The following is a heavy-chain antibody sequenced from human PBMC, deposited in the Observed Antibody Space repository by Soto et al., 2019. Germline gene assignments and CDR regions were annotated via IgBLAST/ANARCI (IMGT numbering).Heavy chain of an antibody. D-gene: IGHD3-22*01. V-gene: IGHV1-3*05. CDR1: GYTFTSYA. J-gene: IGHJ4*02. CDR3: ARDGPTTDYYDSSGYGGFDY. Sequence: QVQLVQSGAEEKKPGASVKVSCKASGYTFTSYAMYWVRQAPGQRLEWMGWINAGNGNTKYSQKFQGRVTLTRDTAASTAYMELSSLRSEDTAVYYCARDGPTTDYYDSSGYGGFDYWGQGTLVTVSS. CDR2: INAGNGNT.